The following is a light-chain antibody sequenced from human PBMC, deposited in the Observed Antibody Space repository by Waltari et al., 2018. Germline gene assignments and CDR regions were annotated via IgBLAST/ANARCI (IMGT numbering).Light chain of an antibody. J-gene: IGKJ4*01. CDR2: AAS. CDR3: QQSYSTPPLT. V-gene: IGKV1-39*01. Sequence: DIQMTQSQSSLSASVGARVTITCRESQSISSYLNWYQQKPGNAPKLLIYAASSLQSGVPSRFSGSGSGTDFTLTISSLQPEDFATYYCQQSYSTPPLTFGGGTKVEIK. CDR1: QSISSY.